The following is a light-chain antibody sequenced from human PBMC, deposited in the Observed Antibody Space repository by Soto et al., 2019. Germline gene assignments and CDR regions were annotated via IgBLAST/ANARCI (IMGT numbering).Light chain of an antibody. CDR3: QFYGSSLIT. Sequence: IVLTQSPGTLSSSPGETATLSCRASQIIKTFYFGWYQQKPGQSPRLLIYGVYSRATGTPDRFSGSGSGTDFTLTISRLEPEDSAVYYCQFYGSSLITFGQGTRLEIK. CDR2: GVY. J-gene: IGKJ5*01. V-gene: IGKV3-20*01. CDR1: QIIKTFY.